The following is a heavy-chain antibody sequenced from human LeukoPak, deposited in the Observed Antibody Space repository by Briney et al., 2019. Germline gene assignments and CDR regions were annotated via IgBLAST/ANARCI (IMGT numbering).Heavy chain of an antibody. Sequence: PGGSLRLSCAASGFTFSDYYMSWIRQAPGEGLEWVSYISTSSTYTNYADSVKGRFTISRDDAKNSLYLQMDSLRGEDTAVYFCARDTAKDYWGQGTLVTVSS. J-gene: IGHJ4*02. CDR2: ISTSSTYT. CDR3: ARDTAKDY. CDR1: GFTFSDYY. V-gene: IGHV3-11*06.